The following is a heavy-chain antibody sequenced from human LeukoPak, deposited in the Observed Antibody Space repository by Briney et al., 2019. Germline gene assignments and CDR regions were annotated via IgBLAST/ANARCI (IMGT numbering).Heavy chain of an antibody. CDR1: GFTFEDYG. CDR2: MNWNGVST. CDR3: AKDLSSGSRRAY. D-gene: IGHD6-19*01. J-gene: IGHJ4*02. Sequence: GGSLRLSCVASGFTFEDYGMSWVRQGPGKGLEWVSGMNWNGVSTTYADSVKGRFTISRDNSKNTLYLQMNSLRAEDTGVYYCAKDLSSGSRRAYWGQGTLVTVSS. V-gene: IGHV3-20*04.